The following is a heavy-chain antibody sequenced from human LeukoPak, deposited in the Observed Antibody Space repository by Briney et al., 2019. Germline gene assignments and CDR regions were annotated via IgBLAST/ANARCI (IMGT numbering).Heavy chain of an antibody. CDR3: ARDKYYYDSSGSIRFDY. D-gene: IGHD3-22*01. Sequence: SETLSLTCTVFGGSISGHYWSWFRQSPGKGLEWIGYIYYSGGTEYNPSLKSRVNMSVDTSKNQFSLKVSFVTAADTAVYYCARDKYYYDSSGSIRFDYWGQGTLVTVSS. CDR1: GGSISGHY. V-gene: IGHV4-59*11. CDR2: IYYSGGT. J-gene: IGHJ4*02.